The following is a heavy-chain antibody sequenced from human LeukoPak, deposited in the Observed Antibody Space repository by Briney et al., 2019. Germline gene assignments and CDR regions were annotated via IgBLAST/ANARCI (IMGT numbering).Heavy chain of an antibody. CDR3: ARVGLDCSSTSCYLNWFDP. D-gene: IGHD2-2*01. CDR2: IYYSGST. J-gene: IGHJ5*02. Sequence: SSETRSLTCTVSGGSITSGDYYWSWIRQPPGKGLEWIGYIYYSGSTYYHPSLKSRVTISVDTSKNQFSLKLSSVTAADTAVYYCARVGLDCSSTSCYLNWFDPWGQGTLVTVSS. V-gene: IGHV4-30-4*08. CDR1: GGSITSGDYY.